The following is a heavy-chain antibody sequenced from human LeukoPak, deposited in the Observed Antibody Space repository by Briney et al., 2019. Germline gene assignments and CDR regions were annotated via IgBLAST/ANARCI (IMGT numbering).Heavy chain of an antibody. D-gene: IGHD6-19*01. Sequence: ASVKVSCKASGYTFTCYYMHWVRQAPGRGLEWMGWINPNSGGTNYAQKFQGRVTITRDTSISTANMELSRLRSDDTAVYYRARGGRSSGWYYFDYWGQGTLVTVSS. CDR1: GYTFTCYY. V-gene: IGHV1-2*02. CDR2: INPNSGGT. J-gene: IGHJ4*02. CDR3: ARGGRSSGWYYFDY.